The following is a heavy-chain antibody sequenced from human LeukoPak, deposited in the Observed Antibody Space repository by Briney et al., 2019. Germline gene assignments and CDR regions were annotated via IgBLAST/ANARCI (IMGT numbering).Heavy chain of an antibody. V-gene: IGHV4-34*01. J-gene: IGHJ4*02. CDR2: INHSGST. Sequence: SETLSLTCAVYGGSFSGYYWSWIRQPPGKELEWIGEINHSGSTNYNPSLKSRVTISVDTSKNQFSLKLGCVTAADTAVYYCASPYFDYWGQGTLVTVSS. CDR3: ASPYFDY. CDR1: GGSFSGYY.